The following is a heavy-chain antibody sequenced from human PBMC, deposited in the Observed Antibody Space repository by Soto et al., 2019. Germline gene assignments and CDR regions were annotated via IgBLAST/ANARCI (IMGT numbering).Heavy chain of an antibody. Sequence: SETLSLTCTVSGGSISSGGYYWSWIRQHPGKGLEWIGYIYYSGSTYYNPSLKSRVTISVDTSKNQFSLKLSSVTAADTAVYYCAKHAIWDTALTPDAFDIWGQGTMVTVSS. CDR2: IYYSGST. CDR1: GGSISSGGYY. J-gene: IGHJ3*02. CDR3: AKHAIWDTALTPDAFDI. V-gene: IGHV4-31*03. D-gene: IGHD5-18*01.